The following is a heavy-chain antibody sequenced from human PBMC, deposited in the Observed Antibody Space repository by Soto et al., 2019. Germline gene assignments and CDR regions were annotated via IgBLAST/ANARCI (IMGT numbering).Heavy chain of an antibody. V-gene: IGHV3-23*01. CDR1: GFTFSTYA. Sequence: QPGGSLRLSCAASGFTFSTYAISWVRQVPGKGLEWVSTISDAAGSAYYVDSVKGRFTISRDNSKKTLYLQMNSLRAEDSAVYYCARPYGGKIGDAPDLWGQGTMVTVSS. CDR2: ISDAAGSA. CDR3: ARPYGGKIGDAPDL. J-gene: IGHJ3*01. D-gene: IGHD4-17*01.